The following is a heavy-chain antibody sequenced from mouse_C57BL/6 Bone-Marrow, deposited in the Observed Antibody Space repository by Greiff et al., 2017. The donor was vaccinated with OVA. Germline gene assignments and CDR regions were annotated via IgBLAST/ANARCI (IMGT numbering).Heavy chain of an antibody. CDR2: IYPGNSDT. J-gene: IGHJ1*03. CDR1: GYTFTSYW. Sequence: VHVKQSGTVLARPGASVKMSCKTSGYTFTSYWMHWVKQRPGQGLEWIGAIYPGNSDTSYNQKFKGKAKLTAVTSASTAYMELSSLTNEDSAVYYCTRDLLWLRRGYWYFDVWGTGTTVTVSS. D-gene: IGHD2-2*01. V-gene: IGHV1-5*01. CDR3: TRDLLWLRRGYWYFDV.